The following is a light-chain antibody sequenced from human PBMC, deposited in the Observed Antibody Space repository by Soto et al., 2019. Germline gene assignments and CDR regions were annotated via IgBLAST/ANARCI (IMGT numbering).Light chain of an antibody. CDR3: SSYTSSTTYV. CDR2: EVS. J-gene: IGLJ1*01. V-gene: IGLV2-14*01. Sequence: QSALTQPASVSGSPGESITISCTGTTSDVGEYNYVSWYQQVPGKAPKVIIYEVSSRPAGVSTRFSGSKSGNTASLTISGLPAEDEADYYCSSYTSSTTYVFGNGTKVTV. CDR1: TSDVGEYNY.